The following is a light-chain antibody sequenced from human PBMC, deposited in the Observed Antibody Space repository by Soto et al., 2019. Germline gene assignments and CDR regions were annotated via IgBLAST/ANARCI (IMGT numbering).Light chain of an antibody. CDR3: SSYTSSSTLVL. CDR2: DVS. Sequence: QSALTQPASVSGSPGQSITISCTGTSSDVGGYNYVSWYQQHPGKAPKLMIYDVSNRPSGVSNRFSGSKSGNTASLTISELQADDEADYYCSSYTSSSTLVLFGGGTKLTVL. J-gene: IGLJ2*01. V-gene: IGLV2-14*01. CDR1: SSDVGGYNY.